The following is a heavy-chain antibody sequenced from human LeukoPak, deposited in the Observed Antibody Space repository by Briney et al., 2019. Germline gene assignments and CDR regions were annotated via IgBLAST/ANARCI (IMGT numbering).Heavy chain of an antibody. CDR1: GLTFTSYE. CDR3: ARTTSFDY. Sequence: GGSLRLSCAAPGLTFTSYEMNWVRQAPGKGLEWVSYITISGSTIYYADSVKGRFTISRDNAKNSLYLQMNSLRAEDTAVYYCARTTSFDYWGQGTLVTVSS. V-gene: IGHV3-48*03. J-gene: IGHJ4*02. D-gene: IGHD1-1*01. CDR2: ITISGSTI.